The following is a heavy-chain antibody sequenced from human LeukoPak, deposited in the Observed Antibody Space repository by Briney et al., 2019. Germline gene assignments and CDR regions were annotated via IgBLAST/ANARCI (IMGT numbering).Heavy chain of an antibody. J-gene: IGHJ6*02. CDR1: GGSISSGGYY. V-gene: IGHV4-31*03. D-gene: IGHD1-14*01. Sequence: SQTLSLTCTVSGGSISSGGYYWSWIRQHPGKGLEWIGYIYYSGSTYYNPSLKSRVTISVDTSKNQFSLKLSSVTAADTAVYYCARASSPEPQLYYGMDVWGQGTTVTVSS. CDR2: IYYSGST. CDR3: ARASSPEPQLYYGMDV.